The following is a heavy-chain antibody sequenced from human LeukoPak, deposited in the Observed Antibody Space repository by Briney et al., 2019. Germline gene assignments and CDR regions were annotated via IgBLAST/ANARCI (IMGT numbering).Heavy chain of an antibody. Sequence: GGSLRLSCAASGFTFSSYEMNWVRQAPGKGLEGVSYISSSGSTIYYADSVRGRFTISRDNAKNSVYLQMNSLRAEDTAAYYCAREDYYGSGNYVAWGGPFDVWGQGTTVTVSS. CDR2: ISSSGSTI. CDR3: AREDYYGSGNYVAWGGPFDV. J-gene: IGHJ3*01. V-gene: IGHV3-48*03. D-gene: IGHD3-10*01. CDR1: GFTFSSYE.